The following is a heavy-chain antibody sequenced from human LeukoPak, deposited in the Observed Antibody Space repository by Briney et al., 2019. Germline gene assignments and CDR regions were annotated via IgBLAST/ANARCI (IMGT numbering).Heavy chain of an antibody. V-gene: IGHV4-39*01. CDR3: ARGYDY. Sequence: PSETLSLTCTVSGGSIIGSTSYWGWLRPPPGKGLDWIGIINYSGSTYYNPSLRSRVTISVDTSKNQFSLKLNSVTASDTAVYYCARGYDYWGQGTLVTVSS. CDR1: GGSIIGSTSY. D-gene: IGHD3-22*01. J-gene: IGHJ4*02. CDR2: INYSGST.